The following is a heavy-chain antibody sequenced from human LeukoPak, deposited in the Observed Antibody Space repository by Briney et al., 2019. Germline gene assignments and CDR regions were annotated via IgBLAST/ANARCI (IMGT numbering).Heavy chain of an antibody. CDR1: GFXFNSYG. Sequence: GGSLRLSCAASGFXFNSYGIHWVRQAPGKGLEWVAVISYDGSNKYYADSVKGRFTISRDNSKNTVNLQMNSLRAEDTAVYYCAKDYEAYCGGDCYSFFDNWGQGTLVTVSS. D-gene: IGHD2-21*02. CDR2: ISYDGSNK. CDR3: AKDYEAYCGGDCYSFFDN. V-gene: IGHV3-30*18. J-gene: IGHJ4*02.